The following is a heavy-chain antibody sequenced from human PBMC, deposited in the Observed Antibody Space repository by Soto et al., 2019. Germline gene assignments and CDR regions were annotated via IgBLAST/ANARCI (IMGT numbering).Heavy chain of an antibody. Sequence: RLSCAASGFTFSSYGMHWVRQAPGKGLEWVAVIWYDGSNKYYADSVKGRFTISRDNSKNTLYLQMNSLRAEDTAVYYCARSGTGGTRNSFGIWGQGTMVTVS. CDR2: IWYDGSNK. V-gene: IGHV3-33*01. J-gene: IGHJ3*02. D-gene: IGHD1-7*01. CDR1: GFTFSSYG. CDR3: ARSGTGGTRNSFGI.